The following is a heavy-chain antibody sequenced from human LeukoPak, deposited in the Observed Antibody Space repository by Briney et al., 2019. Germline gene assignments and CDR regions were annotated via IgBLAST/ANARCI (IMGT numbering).Heavy chain of an antibody. V-gene: IGHV4-34*01. D-gene: IGHD6-6*01. CDR2: INHSGST. CDR1: GGSFSGYY. CDR3: ARVRSIAALSDY. Sequence: SETLSLTCAVYGGSFSGYYWSWIRQPPGKGLEWIGEINHSGSTNYNPSLKSRVTISVDTSKNQFSLKLSSVTAADTAVYYCARVRSIAALSDYWGQGTLVTVSS. J-gene: IGHJ4*02.